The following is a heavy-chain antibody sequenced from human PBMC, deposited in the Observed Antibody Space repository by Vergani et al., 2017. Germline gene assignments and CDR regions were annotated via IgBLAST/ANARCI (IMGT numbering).Heavy chain of an antibody. CDR1: GFTFSNAW. J-gene: IGHJ6*02. CDR2: IKSKTDGGTT. CDR3: TTVTVTTPTYYGMDV. V-gene: IGHV3-15*01. Sequence: EVQLVESGGGLVKPGGSLRLSCAASGFTFSNAWMSWVRQAPVKGLEWVGRIKSKTDGGTTDYAAPVKGRFTISRDDSKNTLYLQMNSLKTEDTAVYYCTTVTVTTPTYYGMDVWGQGTTVTVSS. D-gene: IGHD4-11*01.